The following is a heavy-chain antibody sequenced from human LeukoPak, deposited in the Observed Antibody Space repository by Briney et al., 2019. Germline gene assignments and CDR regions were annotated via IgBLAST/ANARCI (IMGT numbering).Heavy chain of an antibody. CDR2: VYYSGTT. D-gene: IGHD6-19*01. CDR3: ARGTLYRGWSYYLDF. J-gene: IGHJ4*02. CDR1: GDSISLSFYY. V-gene: IGHV4-39*07. Sequence: SETLSLTCSVSGDSISLSFYYWGWIRQPPGKALEWIGSVYYSGTTSYNPSLKSRVTISVDMSKNHFSLRLRSVTAADTAMYYCARGTLYRGWSYYLDFWGQGSQVAVSS.